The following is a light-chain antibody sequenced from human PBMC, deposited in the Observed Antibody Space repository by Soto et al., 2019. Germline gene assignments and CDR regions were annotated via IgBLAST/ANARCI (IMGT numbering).Light chain of an antibody. V-gene: IGKV1-39*01. CDR2: AAS. Sequence: DIQLTQSPSSLSASVADRVTITCRASQSISSYLNWYQQKPGKAPKLLIYAASSLQSGVPSRFSGSGSGTDFTLTISSLQPEDFATYYCQQANSFPFTFGGGTKVDIK. CDR1: QSISSY. CDR3: QQANSFPFT. J-gene: IGKJ4*01.